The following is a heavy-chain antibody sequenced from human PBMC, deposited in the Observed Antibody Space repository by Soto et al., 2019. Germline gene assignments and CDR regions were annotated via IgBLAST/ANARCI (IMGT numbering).Heavy chain of an antibody. V-gene: IGHV1-69*12. J-gene: IGHJ6*02. CDR1: GGTFSSYA. D-gene: IGHD1-26*01. CDR3: ARGGIVGATGYYYGMDV. Sequence: QVQLVQSGAEVKKPGSSVKVSCKASGGTFSSYAISWVRQAPGQGLEWMGGVIPIFGTANYAQKFQGRATITADESTSTAYMELSSLRSEDTAMYYCARGGIVGATGYYYGMDVWGQGTTVTVSS. CDR2: VIPIFGTA.